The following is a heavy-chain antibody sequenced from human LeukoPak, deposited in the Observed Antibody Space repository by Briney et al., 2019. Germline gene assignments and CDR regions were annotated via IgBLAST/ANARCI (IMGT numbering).Heavy chain of an antibody. Sequence: GRSLRLSCAASGFTFSSYGMHWVRQAPGKGLEWVAVISYDGSNKYYADSVKGRFTISRDNSKNTLYLQMNSLRAEDTAVYYCARDLAVAHFDYWGQGTLVTVSS. J-gene: IGHJ4*02. CDR1: GFTFSSYG. CDR3: ARDLAVAHFDY. CDR2: ISYDGSNK. V-gene: IGHV3-30*03. D-gene: IGHD6-19*01.